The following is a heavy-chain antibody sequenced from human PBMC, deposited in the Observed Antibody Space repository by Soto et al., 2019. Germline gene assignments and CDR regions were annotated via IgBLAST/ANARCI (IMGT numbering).Heavy chain of an antibody. CDR2: IIPIFGTA. V-gene: IGHV1-69*13. J-gene: IGHJ4*02. CDR1: GGTFSSCA. CDR3: ASQYLDPTDNPGVLAY. D-gene: IGHD4-4*01. Sequence: ASVKVSCKASGGTFSSCAISWVRQAPGQGLEWMGGIIPIFGTADDAQKFQGRVTITADESTSTAYMELSSLRSEDTAVYYCASQYLDPTDNPGVLAYWGQGTLVTVSS.